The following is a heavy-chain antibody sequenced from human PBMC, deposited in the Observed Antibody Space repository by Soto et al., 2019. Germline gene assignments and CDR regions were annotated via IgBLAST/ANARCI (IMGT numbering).Heavy chain of an antibody. CDR3: ASPTVGGFDR. CDR1: GFTFRTYW. CDR2: INTDGRGT. V-gene: IGHV3-74*01. Sequence: EVQLVESGGGLVQPGGSLRLSCAASGFTFRTYWMHWVRQVAGKGLEWVSHINTDGRGTSYADSVKGRFTISRDNAKNTLYLQMNNLRAEDTALYHCASPTVGGFDRWGQGTLVTVSS. D-gene: IGHD3-16*01. J-gene: IGHJ4*02.